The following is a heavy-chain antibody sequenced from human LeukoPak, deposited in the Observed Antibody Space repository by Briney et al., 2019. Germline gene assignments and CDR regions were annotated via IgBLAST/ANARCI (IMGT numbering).Heavy chain of an antibody. CDR2: IYTSGST. V-gene: IGHV4-4*07. Sequence: PSETLSLTCTVSGGSISSYYWSWIRQPGGKALEWIGRIYTSGSTNYNPSLKSRVTMSVDTSKNQFSLKLSSVTAADTAVYYCARDGGSWYYYYMDVWGKGTTVTVSS. CDR1: GGSISSYY. CDR3: ARDGGSWYYYYMDV. J-gene: IGHJ6*03. D-gene: IGHD3-10*01.